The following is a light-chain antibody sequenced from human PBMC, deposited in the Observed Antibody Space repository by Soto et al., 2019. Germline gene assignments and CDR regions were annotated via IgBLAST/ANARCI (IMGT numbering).Light chain of an antibody. J-gene: IGKJ1*01. CDR2: WAS. Sequence: DIVMTQSPDSLAVSLGERATINFKSSQSVLSSSNNKNCLAWYQQKPGQPXRLLIYWASTRESGVPDRFSGSGSGTDVTITISSLQAEDGAVYDGQQYYTIPWTFGQGTKVDI. CDR1: QSVLSSSNNKNC. CDR3: QQYYTIPWT. V-gene: IGKV4-1*01.